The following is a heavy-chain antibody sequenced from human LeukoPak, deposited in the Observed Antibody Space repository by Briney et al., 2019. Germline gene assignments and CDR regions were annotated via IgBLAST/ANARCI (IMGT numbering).Heavy chain of an antibody. CDR3: SRRGSFQGLDY. J-gene: IGHJ4*02. D-gene: IGHD2-15*01. CDR1: GFTFSDHC. V-gene: IGHV3-72*01. CDR2: VRDKARSYTT. Sequence: GGSLRLSCAASGFTFSDHCMAWVRQAPGKGLEWVARVRDKARSYTTEYAASVKGRFTISRDDSQNSLFLQMNSLKTEDTAVYYCSRRGSFQGLDYWGQGTLVSVSS.